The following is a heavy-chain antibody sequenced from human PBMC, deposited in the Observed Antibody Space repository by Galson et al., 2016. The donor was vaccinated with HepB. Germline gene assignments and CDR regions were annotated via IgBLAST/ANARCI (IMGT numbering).Heavy chain of an antibody. CDR2: INGSGGST. CDR3: AKGGGALIYLMSNWFDP. J-gene: IGHJ5*02. D-gene: IGHD2-8*01. V-gene: IGHV3-23*01. Sequence: SLRLSCAASGFIFSAYAMAWVRQAPGQGLEWVSAINGSGGSTYYADSVKGRFTISRDTSKNTLYLQMNSLSAEDTAVYYCAKGGGALIYLMSNWFDPWGQGTLVTVSS. CDR1: GFIFSAYA.